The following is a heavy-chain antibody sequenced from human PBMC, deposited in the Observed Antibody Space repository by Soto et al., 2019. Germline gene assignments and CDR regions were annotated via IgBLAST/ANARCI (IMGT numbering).Heavy chain of an antibody. CDR1: GGTFSSYA. CDR3: ERVPYDFWSGYLSDY. Sequence: AVKVSCKASGGTFSSYAISWVRQAPGQGLEWMGGIIPIFGTANYAQKFQGRVTITADESTSTAYMELSSLRSEDTAVYYCERVPYDFWSGYLSDYWGQGTLVTVSS. V-gene: IGHV1-69*13. D-gene: IGHD3-3*01. CDR2: IIPIFGTA. J-gene: IGHJ4*02.